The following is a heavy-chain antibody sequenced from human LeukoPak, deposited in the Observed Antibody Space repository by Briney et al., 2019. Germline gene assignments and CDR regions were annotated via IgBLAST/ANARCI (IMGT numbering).Heavy chain of an antibody. Sequence: GGSLRLSCAASGFTFSSYAMHWVRQAPDKGLEWVAVISHDVSNKNYADSVKGRFTISRDNSKNTLYLQISSLRAEDTAVYYCALLGAAGREYFQHWGQGTLVTVSS. V-gene: IGHV3-30*14. CDR3: ALLGAAGREYFQH. D-gene: IGHD6-13*01. CDR2: ISHDVSNK. CDR1: GFTFSSYA. J-gene: IGHJ1*01.